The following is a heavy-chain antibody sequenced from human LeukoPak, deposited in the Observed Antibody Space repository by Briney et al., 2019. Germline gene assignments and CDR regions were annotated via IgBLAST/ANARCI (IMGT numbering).Heavy chain of an antibody. J-gene: IGHJ4*02. D-gene: IGHD6-19*01. Sequence: GGSLRLSCAASGFTFSNAWMSWVRQAPGKGLEWVGRIKSRTDGGTTDYAAPVKGRFTISRDDSKNTLYLQMNGLNTEETAVYCCATARFVGWYLPYWGQGTLVTASS. CDR1: GFTFSNAW. CDR2: IKSRTDGGTT. V-gene: IGHV3-15*01. CDR3: ATARFVGWYLPY.